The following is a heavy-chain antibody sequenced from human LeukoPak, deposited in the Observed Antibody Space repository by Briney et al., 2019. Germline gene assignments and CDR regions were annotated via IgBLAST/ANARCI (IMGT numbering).Heavy chain of an antibody. D-gene: IGHD3-10*01. V-gene: IGHV4-39*01. CDR2: IYYSGST. J-gene: IGHJ6*03. CDR1: GDSISTSNSY. Sequence: SETLSLTCTVSGDSISTSNSYWGWIRQPPWKGLEWIGSIYYSGSTYYNPSLRSRVTISVDTSKNQFSLKLSSVTAADTAVYYCARQPRTMVRANYYMGVWGKGTTVTISS. CDR3: ARQPRTMVRANYYMGV.